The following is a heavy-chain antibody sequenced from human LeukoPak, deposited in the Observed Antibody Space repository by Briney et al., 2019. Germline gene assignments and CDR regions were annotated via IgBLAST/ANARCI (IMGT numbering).Heavy chain of an antibody. J-gene: IGHJ6*04. D-gene: IGHD3-10*01. CDR1: GFTFSSYA. Sequence: GGSLRLSCATSGFTFSSYAMSWVRQAPGKGLEWVANVKQDGREKYYVDSVKGRFTISRDNAKNSLCLQMNSLRAEDTAVYYCARVLGSGYFYGMDVWGKGTTVTVSS. CDR3: ARVLGSGYFYGMDV. V-gene: IGHV3-7*03. CDR2: VKQDGREK.